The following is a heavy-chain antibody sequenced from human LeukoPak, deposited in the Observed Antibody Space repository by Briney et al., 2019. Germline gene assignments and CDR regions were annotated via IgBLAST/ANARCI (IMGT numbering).Heavy chain of an antibody. CDR3: ARVWSSG. D-gene: IGHD1-26*01. CDR1: GGSFSGYY. J-gene: IGHJ4*02. CDR2: ISHSGST. V-gene: IGHV4-34*01. Sequence: SETLSLTCAVYGGSFSGYYWSWIRQPPGKGLEWIGEISHSGSTNYNPSLKSRVTISVDTSKNQFSLKLSSVTAADTAVYYCARVWSSGWGQGTLVTVSS.